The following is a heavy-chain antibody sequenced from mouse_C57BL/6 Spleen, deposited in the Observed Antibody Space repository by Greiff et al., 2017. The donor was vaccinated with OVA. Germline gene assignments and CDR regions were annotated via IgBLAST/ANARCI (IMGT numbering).Heavy chain of an antibody. Sequence: VQLQQSGPELVKPGASVKISCKASGYTFNDYYMNWVKQSHGKSLEWIGDINPNNGGTSYNQKFKGKATLTVDKSSSTAYMELRSLTSEDSAVDYCARWDYYGSTFDDWGQGTTLTVSS. V-gene: IGHV1-26*01. CDR1: GYTFNDYY. D-gene: IGHD1-1*01. CDR3: ARWDYYGSTFDD. J-gene: IGHJ2*01. CDR2: INPNNGGT.